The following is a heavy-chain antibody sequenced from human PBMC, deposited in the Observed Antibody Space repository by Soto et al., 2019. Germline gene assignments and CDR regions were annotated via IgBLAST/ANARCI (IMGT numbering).Heavy chain of an antibody. CDR2: ISSSSSYI. CDR3: ARDVSTLGWFDP. V-gene: IGHV3-21*01. J-gene: IGHJ5*02. Sequence: EVQLVESGGGLVKPGGSLRLSCAASGFTFSSYSMNWVRQAPGKGLEWVSSISSSSSYIYYADSVKGRFTISRDNAKNSLYLQMNSLRAEDTAVYYCARDVSTLGWFDPWGQGTLVTVSS. CDR1: GFTFSSYS.